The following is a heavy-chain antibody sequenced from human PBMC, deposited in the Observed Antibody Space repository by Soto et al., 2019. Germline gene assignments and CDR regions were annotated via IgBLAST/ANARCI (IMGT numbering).Heavy chain of an antibody. J-gene: IGHJ5*02. V-gene: IGHV1-18*04. CDR2: ISAYNGNT. CDR1: GYTFTSYG. Sequence: ASVKVSCKASGYTFTSYGISWVRQAPGQGLEWMGWISAYNGNTNYAQKLQGRVTMTTDTSTSTAYMELRSLRSDDTAVYYCARGGLIVVDGTRGCFDHCGQGTLVTTSS. D-gene: IGHD6-19*01. CDR3: ARGGLIVVDGTRGCFDH.